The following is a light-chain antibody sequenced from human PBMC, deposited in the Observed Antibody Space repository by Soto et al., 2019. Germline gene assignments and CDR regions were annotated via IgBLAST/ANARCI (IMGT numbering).Light chain of an antibody. V-gene: IGKV1-5*01. Sequence: DIHMNQSPSTLSASVGDRVTITCRASQSISSWLAWYQQKPGKAPKLLIYAATTLQSGVPSRFSGSGSGTDFTLTISSLLSVVFGTYSRYPRFRNPRMFG. CDR2: AAT. CDR1: QSISSW. J-gene: IGKJ1*01. CDR3: YPRFRNPRM.